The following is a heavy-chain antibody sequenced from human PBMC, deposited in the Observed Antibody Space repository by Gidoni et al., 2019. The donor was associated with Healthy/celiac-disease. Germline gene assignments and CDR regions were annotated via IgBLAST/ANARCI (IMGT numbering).Heavy chain of an antibody. V-gene: IGHV4-34*01. CDR2: INHSGST. Sequence: QVQLQQWGAGLLKPSETLSLTCAVYGGSFSGYYWRWILQPPGKGLEWSGEINHSGSTNYNQYLKSRVTISVETSKNQFSLKLSSVTAADTAVYYCATRSGDYGDYFNWFDTWGQGTLVTVSS. J-gene: IGHJ5*02. D-gene: IGHD4-17*01. CDR3: ATRSGDYGDYFNWFDT. CDR1: GGSFSGYY.